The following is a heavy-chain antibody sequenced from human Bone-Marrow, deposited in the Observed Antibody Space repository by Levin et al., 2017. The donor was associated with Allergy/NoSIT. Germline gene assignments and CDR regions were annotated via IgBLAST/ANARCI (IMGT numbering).Heavy chain of an antibody. J-gene: IGHJ4*02. CDR3: VMLGFYPAYGRDDY. Sequence: PGGSLRLSFTASEFPFSNYAMHWVRQAPGRGLEWVALISYDGSKKYYAESVKGRFTISRDNSKNTLYLQMNSLTPEDTAVYYCVMLGFYPAYGRDDYWGQGTLVTVSS. CDR1: EFPFSNYA. D-gene: IGHD4-17*01. V-gene: IGHV3-30*03. CDR2: ISYDGSKK.